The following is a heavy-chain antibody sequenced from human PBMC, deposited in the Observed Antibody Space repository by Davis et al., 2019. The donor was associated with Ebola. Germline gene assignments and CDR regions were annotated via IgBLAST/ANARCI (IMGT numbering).Heavy chain of an antibody. CDR2: SRNKENRYST. V-gene: IGHV3-72*01. D-gene: IGHD1-14*01. Sequence: GESLKISCAVSGFPFSSYFMDWVRLTPGKGLEWVGLSRNKENRYSTEYAASVRGRFTISRDDSKESLYLQMNSLRTEDTAMYYCARDYVYWGQGILVTVSS. J-gene: IGHJ4*02. CDR3: ARDYVY. CDR1: GFPFSSYF.